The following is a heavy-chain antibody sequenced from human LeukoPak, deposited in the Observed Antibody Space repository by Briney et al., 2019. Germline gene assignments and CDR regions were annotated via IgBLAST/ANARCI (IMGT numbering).Heavy chain of an antibody. CDR2: INAGNGNT. CDR1: GYTFTSYA. V-gene: IGHV1-3*01. J-gene: IGHJ5*02. Sequence: EASVKVSCKASGYTFTSYAMHWVRQAPGQRLEWMGWINAGNGNTKYSQKFQGRVTITRDTSASTAYMELSSLRSEDTAVYYCAIGGRGYCSSTSCSNWFDPWGQGTLVTVSS. CDR3: AIGGRGYCSSTSCSNWFDP. D-gene: IGHD2-2*01.